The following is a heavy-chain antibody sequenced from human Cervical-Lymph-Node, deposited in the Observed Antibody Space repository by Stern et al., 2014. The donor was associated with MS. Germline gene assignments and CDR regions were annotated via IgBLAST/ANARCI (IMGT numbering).Heavy chain of an antibody. CDR2: IFTSCTT. Sequence: QLQLQESGPELVKPSQTLSLTCTVSGGSIASSSYSWSRLRQPAGTGLEWIGLIFTSCTTNYNPSLQSRITLSVDTSKNQSSLRLSSETAADTAVYYCAREDYDGSGHPYYYGLDVWGQGTTVTVAS. CDR3: AREDYDGSGHPYYYGLDV. CDR1: GGSIASSSYS. D-gene: IGHD3-22*01. J-gene: IGHJ6*02. V-gene: IGHV4-61*02.